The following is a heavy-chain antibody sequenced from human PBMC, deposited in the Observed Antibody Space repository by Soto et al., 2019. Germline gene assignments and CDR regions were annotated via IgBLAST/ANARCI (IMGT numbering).Heavy chain of an antibody. CDR2: INGGGTT. Sequence: EVQLLESGGALVQPGGSLRLSCAVSGSTFSTYVMYWVRQAPGKGLECVSSINGGGTTYYSDFVRGRFTISRDISKNTLYLQMNSLRADDTAVYYCAKDRRGVYCSGGTCYSADYWGQGTLVTVSS. CDR1: GSTFSTYV. J-gene: IGHJ4*02. CDR3: AKDRRGVYCSGGTCYSADY. D-gene: IGHD2-15*01. V-gene: IGHV3-23*01.